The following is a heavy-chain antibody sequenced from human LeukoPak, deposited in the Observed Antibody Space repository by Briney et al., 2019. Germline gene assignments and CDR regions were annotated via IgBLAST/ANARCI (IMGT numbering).Heavy chain of an antibody. CDR3: ARPLRGDRDAFDV. V-gene: IGHV1-2*02. Sequence: ASVKVSCKASGYTFTGYYMHWVRQAPGQGLEWMGWINPNSGGTNYAQKFQGRVTMTRDTSIGTAYMELSRLRSDDTAVYYCARPLRGDRDAFDVWGQGTMVTVSS. D-gene: IGHD3-10*01. J-gene: IGHJ3*01. CDR1: GYTFTGYY. CDR2: INPNSGGT.